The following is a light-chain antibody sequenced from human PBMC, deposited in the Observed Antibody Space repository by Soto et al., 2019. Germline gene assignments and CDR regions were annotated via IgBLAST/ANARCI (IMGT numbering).Light chain of an antibody. CDR3: QQRRIWLLS. J-gene: IGKJ5*01. Sequence: ENGMTLSAAALSLTHGERATLSCMASQSVSSYLAWYQQKPGQAPRLLIYDASNRATGIPARFGGSGSGTDFTLTISSLEAEDVTVYYCQQRRIWLLSFCQGGRLEI. CDR2: DAS. V-gene: IGKV3-11*01. CDR1: QSVSSY.